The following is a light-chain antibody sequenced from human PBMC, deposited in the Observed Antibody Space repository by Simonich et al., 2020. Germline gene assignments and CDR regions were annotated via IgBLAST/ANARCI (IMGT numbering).Light chain of an antibody. Sequence: EIVLTQSPGTLSLSPGERATLSCRASQSVSSIYLAWYQQKPGQAPRLLIYGASSRATGIPDRFSGSGSGTEFTLTISSMQSEDFAVYYCQQYNNWPPWTFGQGTKVEIK. CDR2: GAS. V-gene: IGKV3-20*01. CDR1: QSVSSIY. J-gene: IGKJ1*01. CDR3: QQYNNWPPWT.